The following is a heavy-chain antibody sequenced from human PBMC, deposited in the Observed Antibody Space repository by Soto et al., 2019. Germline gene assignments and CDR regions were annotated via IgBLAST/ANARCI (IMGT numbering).Heavy chain of an antibody. CDR1: GFTFNTYA. CDR2: ISYDGSNK. D-gene: IGHD6-6*01. J-gene: IGHJ4*02. Sequence: QVQLVESGGGVVQPGRSLRLSCAVSGFTFNTYAMHWVRQAPGKGLEWVTVISYDGSNKKYADSVQGRFTISRDNSKDTLFLQMNSLRTEDTAVYYCAPAYSSSPYYFDFWGQGTLVTVSS. V-gene: IGHV3-30-3*01. CDR3: APAYSSSPYYFDF.